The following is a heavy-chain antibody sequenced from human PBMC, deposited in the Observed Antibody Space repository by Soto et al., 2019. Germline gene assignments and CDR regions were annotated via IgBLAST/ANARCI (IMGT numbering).Heavy chain of an antibody. D-gene: IGHD3-22*01. CDR3: AREDYYDSTFDP. V-gene: IGHV1-18*01. J-gene: IGHJ5*02. Sequence: ASVKVSCKASGYTFTSYGISWVRQAPGQGLEWMGWISAYNGNTNYAQKLQGRVTMTTDTSTSTAYMELRSLRSNDTAVYYCAREDYYDSTFDPWGRGTLVTVSS. CDR1: GYTFTSYG. CDR2: ISAYNGNT.